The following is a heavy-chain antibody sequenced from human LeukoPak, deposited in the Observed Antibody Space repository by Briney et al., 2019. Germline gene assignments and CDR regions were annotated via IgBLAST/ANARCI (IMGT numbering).Heavy chain of an antibody. CDR1: GGSISSGSYY. V-gene: IGHV4-61*02. CDR3: ARRAPSPYSSSSFYYYYYMDV. J-gene: IGHJ6*03. CDR2: IYTSGST. Sequence: SQTLSLTCTVSGGSISSGSYYWSWIRQPAGKGLEWIGRIYTSGSTNYNPSLKSRVTISVDTSKNQFSLKLSSATAADTAVYYCARRAPSPYSSSSFYYYYYMDVWGKGTTVTVSS. D-gene: IGHD6-6*01.